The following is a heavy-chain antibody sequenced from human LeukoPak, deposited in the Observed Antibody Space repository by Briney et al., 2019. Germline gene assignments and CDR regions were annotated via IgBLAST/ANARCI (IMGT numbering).Heavy chain of an antibody. V-gene: IGHV3-21*01. CDR2: ISSSSSYI. D-gene: IGHD2-2*01. J-gene: IGHJ6*02. CDR1: GFTFSSYS. CDR3: ARVRYCSSTSCYPQRPYYYYYYGMDA. Sequence: PGGSLRLSCAASGFTFSSYSMTWVRQAPGKGLEWVSSISSSSSYIYYADSVKGRFTISRDNAKNSLYLQMNSLRAEDTAVYYCARVRYCSSTSCYPQRPYYYYYYGMDAWGQGTTVTVSS.